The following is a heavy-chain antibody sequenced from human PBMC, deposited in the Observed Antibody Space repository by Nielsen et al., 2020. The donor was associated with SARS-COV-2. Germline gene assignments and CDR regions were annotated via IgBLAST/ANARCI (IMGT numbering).Heavy chain of an antibody. Sequence: GGSLRLSCAASGFTFSSYAMSWVRQAPGKGLEWVSAISGSGGSTYYADSVKGRFTISRDNSKNTLYLQMNSLRAEDTAVYYCAKDQWERLTYYYYYMDVWGKGTTVTVSS. J-gene: IGHJ6*03. CDR1: GFTFSSYA. V-gene: IGHV3-23*01. D-gene: IGHD1-26*01. CDR3: AKDQWERLTYYYYYMDV. CDR2: ISGSGGST.